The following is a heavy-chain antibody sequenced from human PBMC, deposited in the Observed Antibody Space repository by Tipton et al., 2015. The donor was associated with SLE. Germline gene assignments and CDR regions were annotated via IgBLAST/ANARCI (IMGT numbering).Heavy chain of an antibody. V-gene: IGHV1-69*13. CDR1: GYTFTSYG. CDR3: ARTPMRRFDP. J-gene: IGHJ5*02. Sequence: QSGAEVKKPGASVKVSCKASGYTFTSYGISWVRQAPGQGLEWMGRIIPIFGTANYAQKFQGRVTITADESTSTAYMELSSLRAEDTAVYYCARTPMRRFDPWGQGTLVTVSS. CDR2: IIPIFGTA. D-gene: IGHD6-25*01.